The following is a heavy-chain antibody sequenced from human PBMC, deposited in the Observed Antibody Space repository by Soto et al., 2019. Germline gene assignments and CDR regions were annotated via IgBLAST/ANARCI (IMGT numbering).Heavy chain of an antibody. CDR1: GFTFSSYG. CDR3: AREMDTVATDYYYYYGMDV. CDR2: IWYDGSNK. V-gene: IGHV3-33*01. J-gene: IGHJ6*02. D-gene: IGHD5-12*01. Sequence: PGGSLRLSCAASGFTFSSYGMHWVRQAPGKGLEWVAVIWYDGSNKYYADSVKGRFTISRDNSKNTLYLQMNSLRAEDTAVYYCAREMDTVATDYYYYYGMDVWGQGTTVTVSS.